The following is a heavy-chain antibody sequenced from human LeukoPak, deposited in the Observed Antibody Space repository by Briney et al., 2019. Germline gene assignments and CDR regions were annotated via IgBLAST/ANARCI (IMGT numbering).Heavy chain of an antibody. CDR3: AKGPDCSSTSCYARRFSFAY. Sequence: GGSLRLSCAASGFTFSSYAMSWVRQAPGNGLEWVSAISGSGGSTYYADAVKGRFTISRDNSKDTLYLQMSSLRAEDTAVYYCAKGPDCSSTSCYARRFSFAYWGQGTLVTVSS. V-gene: IGHV3-23*01. CDR1: GFTFSSYA. D-gene: IGHD2-2*01. CDR2: ISGSGGST. J-gene: IGHJ4*02.